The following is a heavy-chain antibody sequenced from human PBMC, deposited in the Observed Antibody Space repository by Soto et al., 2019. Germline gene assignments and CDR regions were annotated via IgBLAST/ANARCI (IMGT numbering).Heavy chain of an antibody. J-gene: IGHJ4*02. CDR3: ARDRVYYYDSSGYYNCEY. D-gene: IGHD3-22*01. Sequence: QVQLVESGGGVVQPGRSLRLSCAASGFTFNNYAMHWVRQAPGKGLEWVAVISYDGNNQYYADSVKGRFAISRDNSKNTLYLQMNSLRDEDTAVYYCARDRVYYYDSSGYYNCEYWGKGSLVTVSS. CDR2: ISYDGNNQ. CDR1: GFTFNNYA. V-gene: IGHV3-30*09.